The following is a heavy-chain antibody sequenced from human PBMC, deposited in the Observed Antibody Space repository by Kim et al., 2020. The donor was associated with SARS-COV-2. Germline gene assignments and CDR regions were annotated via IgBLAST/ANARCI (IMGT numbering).Heavy chain of an antibody. J-gene: IGHJ4*02. Sequence: NDSPSHRGQVTISVDTSKNQFSLNLSSVTAADTAVYYCAGTARGANFDYWGRGALVTVSS. D-gene: IGHD1-26*01. CDR3: AGTARGANFDY. V-gene: IGHV4-4*09.